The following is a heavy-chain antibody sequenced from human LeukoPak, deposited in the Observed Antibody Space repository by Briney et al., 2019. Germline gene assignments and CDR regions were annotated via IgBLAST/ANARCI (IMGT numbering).Heavy chain of an antibody. D-gene: IGHD3-10*01. V-gene: IGHV1-46*01. CDR3: ARANGGGLDY. J-gene: IGHJ4*02. Sequence: ASVKLSCKASGYTFSTYYMHWVRQAPGQGLEWLGIIHSTDGSTSYTQKIQGRVTMTRDTATGTVYLELSSLRSEDKAVYWCARANGGGLDYWGQGTLITVSS. CDR2: IHSTDGST. CDR1: GYTFSTYY.